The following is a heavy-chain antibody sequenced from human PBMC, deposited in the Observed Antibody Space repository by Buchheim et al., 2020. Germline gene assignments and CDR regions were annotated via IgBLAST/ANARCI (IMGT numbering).Heavy chain of an antibody. D-gene: IGHD3-22*01. CDR1: GGSISSSSYH. V-gene: IGHV4-39*01. CDR2: IYYSGST. Sequence: QLQLQESGPGLVKPSETLSLTCTVSGGSISSSSYHWGWIRQPPGKGLEWIGSIYYSGSTYYNPSLKSRVTISVDTSKNQFSLKLSSVTAADTAVYYCARHYYDSSGYDNWFDPWGQGTL. CDR3: ARHYYDSSGYDNWFDP. J-gene: IGHJ5*02.